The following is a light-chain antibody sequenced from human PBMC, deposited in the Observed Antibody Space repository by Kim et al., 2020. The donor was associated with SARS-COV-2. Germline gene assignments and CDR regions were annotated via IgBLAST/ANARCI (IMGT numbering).Light chain of an antibody. CDR3: AVWDDSLNGPV. V-gene: IGLV1-44*01. Sequence: GQRFTIPCAGNGSNIERNTVNWYQQLPGPAPKPLVYRDNQRPSGVPDRFSGSKSGTSASLAISGLQSEDETDYFCAVWDDSLNGPVFGGGTQLTVL. CDR2: RDN. J-gene: IGLJ3*02. CDR1: GSNIERNT.